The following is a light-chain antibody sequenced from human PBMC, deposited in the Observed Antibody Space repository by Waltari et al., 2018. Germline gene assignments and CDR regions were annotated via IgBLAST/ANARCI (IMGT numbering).Light chain of an antibody. CDR2: KAS. V-gene: IGKV1-5*03. CDR1: QSISSW. CDR3: QKYNTYPWT. Sequence: DIQLTQSPSTLSASVGDRVTITCRASQSISSWLAWYQQRPGKAPKLLIYKASTVESGVPSRFSGSGSDTEFTLTISSLQPDDFATYYCQKYNTYPWTFGQGTKVEIK. J-gene: IGKJ1*01.